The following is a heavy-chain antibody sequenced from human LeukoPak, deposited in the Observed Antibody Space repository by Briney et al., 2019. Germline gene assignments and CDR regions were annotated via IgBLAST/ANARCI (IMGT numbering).Heavy chain of an antibody. CDR2: INHGGST. Sequence: PSETLSLTCAVYGGSFSGYYWSWIRQPPGKGLEWIGEINHGGSTNYNPPLKSRVTISVDTSKNQFSLKLSSVTAADTAVYYCARNQKAGFDYWGQGTLVTVSS. J-gene: IGHJ4*02. CDR3: ARNQKAGFDY. D-gene: IGHD1-14*01. CDR1: GGSFSGYY. V-gene: IGHV4-34*01.